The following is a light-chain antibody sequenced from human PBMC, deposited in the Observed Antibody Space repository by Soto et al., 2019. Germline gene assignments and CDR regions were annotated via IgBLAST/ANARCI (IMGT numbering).Light chain of an antibody. Sequence: QSVLTQPPSVSGTPGQRVTISCSGSSSNIGSNSVNWYQQFPGTAPRLLIYSSYQRPSGVPDRFSGSQSGTSASLAISGLQSDDEADYYCAAWDDSLKAIFGGGNQLTVL. CDR2: SSY. CDR3: AAWDDSLKAI. V-gene: IGLV1-44*01. J-gene: IGLJ7*01. CDR1: SSNIGSNS.